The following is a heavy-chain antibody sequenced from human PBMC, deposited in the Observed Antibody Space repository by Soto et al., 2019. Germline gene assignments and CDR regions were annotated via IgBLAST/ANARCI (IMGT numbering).Heavy chain of an antibody. Sequence: GASVKVSCKVSGYTLTELSMHWVRQAPGKGLEWKGDFDPEDGETIYAQKFQGRVTMTEDTSIVTAYMELSSLRSEDTAVYYCATGVVPAAINYYYYMDVWGKGTTVTVSS. D-gene: IGHD2-2*01. CDR1: GYTLTELS. V-gene: IGHV1-24*01. J-gene: IGHJ6*03. CDR2: FDPEDGET. CDR3: ATGVVPAAINYYYYMDV.